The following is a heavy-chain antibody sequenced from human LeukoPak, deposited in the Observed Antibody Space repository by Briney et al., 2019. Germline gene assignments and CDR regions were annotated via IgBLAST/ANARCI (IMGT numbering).Heavy chain of an antibody. CDR2: ISAYNGNT. J-gene: IGHJ4*02. CDR3: ARLSSTSCCYFDY. Sequence: ASVKVPCKASRYTFTRYVISWVRQAPGQGLEWMGWISAYNGNTNYAQKLQGRVTMTTDTYTSTAYMELRSLRSDDTAVYYCARLSSTSCCYFDYWGQGTLVTVSS. V-gene: IGHV1-18*04. CDR1: RYTFTRYV. D-gene: IGHD2-2*01.